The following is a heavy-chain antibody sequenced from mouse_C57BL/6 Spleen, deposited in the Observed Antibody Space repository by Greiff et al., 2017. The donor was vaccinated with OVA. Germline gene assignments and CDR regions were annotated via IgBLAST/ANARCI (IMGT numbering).Heavy chain of an antibody. CDR1: GYSFTSYY. D-gene: IGHD1-1*01. CDR2: IYPGSGNT. J-gene: IGHJ4*01. Sequence: QVHVKQSGPELVKPGASVKISCKASGYSFTSYYIHWVKQRPGQGLEWIGWIYPGSGNTKYNEKFKGKATLTADTSSSTAYMQLSSLTSEDSAVYYCARYTTVVELGKAMDYWGQGTSVTVSS. V-gene: IGHV1-66*01. CDR3: ARYTTVVELGKAMDY.